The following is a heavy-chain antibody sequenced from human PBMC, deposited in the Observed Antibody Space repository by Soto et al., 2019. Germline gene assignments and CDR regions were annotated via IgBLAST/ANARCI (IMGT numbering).Heavy chain of an antibody. V-gene: IGHV1-46*01. CDR1: GYTFTSYY. Sequence: GASVKVSCKASGYTFTSYYMHWARQAPGQGLEWMGIINPSGGSTSYAQKFQGRVTMTRDTSTSTVYMELSSLRSEDTAVYYCARDLKDYYDSSRLSGMDVWGQGTAVPVSS. CDR2: INPSGGST. CDR3: ARDLKDYYDSSRLSGMDV. J-gene: IGHJ6*02. D-gene: IGHD3-22*01.